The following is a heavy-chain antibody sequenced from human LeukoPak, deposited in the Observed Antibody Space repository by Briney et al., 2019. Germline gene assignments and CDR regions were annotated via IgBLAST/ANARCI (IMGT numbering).Heavy chain of an antibody. D-gene: IGHD3-10*01. CDR3: AKDQTVNGGGMDV. CDR1: GFTFSSYA. V-gene: IGHV3-23*01. J-gene: IGHJ6*02. Sequence: PGGSLTLSCAASGFTFSSYAMSWLRQAPGKGLEWVSAISGSGGSTYYADSLKGRFTIYSDNSKNTLYLQMNSLRAEDTAVYYCAKDQTVNGGGMDVWGQGTTVTVSS. CDR2: ISGSGGST.